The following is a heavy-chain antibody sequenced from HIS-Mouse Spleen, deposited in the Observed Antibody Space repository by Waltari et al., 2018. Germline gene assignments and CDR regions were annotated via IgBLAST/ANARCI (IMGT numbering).Heavy chain of an antibody. J-gene: IGHJ3*02. Sequence: QVTLRESGPALVKPTQTLTLTCTFSGFSLSTSGMFVGWIRQPPGKALEWLARIDWDEDKYYSTSLKTRFTNSKETSKNQVVLTMTNMDPVDTATYYCARILNYYDSSGYFNHDAFDIWGQGTMVTVSS. CDR2: IDWDEDK. V-gene: IGHV2-70*15. CDR3: ARILNYYDSSGYFNHDAFDI. D-gene: IGHD3-22*01. CDR1: GFSLSTSGMF.